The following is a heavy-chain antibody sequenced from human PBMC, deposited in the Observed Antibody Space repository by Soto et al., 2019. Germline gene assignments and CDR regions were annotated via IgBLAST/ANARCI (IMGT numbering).Heavy chain of an antibody. CDR2: ISGSGGST. CDR1: GFTFSSYG. J-gene: IGHJ4*02. V-gene: IGHV3-23*01. CDR3: AKDGPFSSSWPLDY. Sequence: PGGSLGLSCAASGFTFSSYGMNWVRQAPGKGLEWVSAISGSGGSTYYADSVKGRFTISRDNSKNTLYLQMNSLRAEDTAVYYCAKDGPFSSSWPLDYWGQGTLVTVSS. D-gene: IGHD6-13*01.